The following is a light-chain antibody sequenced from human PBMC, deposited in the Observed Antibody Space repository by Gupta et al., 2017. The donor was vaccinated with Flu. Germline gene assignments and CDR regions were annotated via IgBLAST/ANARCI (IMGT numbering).Light chain of an antibody. Sequence: QSVLTQPPSVSAAPGQKVSISCSGSSSNIGNNYLSWYQQLPGTAPKLLIYDNNKRPSGIPDRFSGSKSGTSATLGITGLQTGDEADYYCGTWDSSLVVFGGGTKLTVL. CDR2: DNN. CDR3: GTWDSSLVV. CDR1: SSNIGNNY. V-gene: IGLV1-51*01. J-gene: IGLJ2*01.